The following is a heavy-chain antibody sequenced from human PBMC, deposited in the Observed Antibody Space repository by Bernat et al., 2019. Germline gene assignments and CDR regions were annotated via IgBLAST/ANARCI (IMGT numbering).Heavy chain of an antibody. J-gene: IGHJ1*01. D-gene: IGHD1-26*01. CDR1: GFTVSSNY. Sequence: EVQLVESGGGLIQPGGSLRLSCAASGFTVSSNYMSWVRQAPGKGLEWVSVIYSGGSTYYADSVKGRFTISRHNSKNTLFLQMNSLRAEDTAVYYCASHSGSYSPEYFQHWGQGTLVTVSS. V-gene: IGHV3-53*04. CDR3: ASHSGSYSPEYFQH. CDR2: IYSGGST.